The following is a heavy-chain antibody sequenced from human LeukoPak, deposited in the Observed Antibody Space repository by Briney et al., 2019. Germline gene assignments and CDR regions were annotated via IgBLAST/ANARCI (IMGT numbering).Heavy chain of an antibody. CDR3: ARGGHYGRDY. CDR2: IYNRDSGIT. D-gene: IGHD3-10*01. V-gene: IGHV4-59*11. J-gene: IGHJ4*02. Sequence: SETLSLTCIVSGGSISGHYWSWIRQHPGMGLEWVGYIYNRDSGITNYNPSITNRVTISVATPKNQFSLKLSSVTPACTAGYNCARGGHYGRDYWGQGTLVTVSS. CDR1: GGSISGHY.